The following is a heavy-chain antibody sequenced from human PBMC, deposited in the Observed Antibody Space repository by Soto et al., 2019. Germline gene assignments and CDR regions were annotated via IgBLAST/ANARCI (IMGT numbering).Heavy chain of an antibody. V-gene: IGHV3-21*01. Sequence: GSLRLSCVGSGFIFSNYSINWVRQAPGKGLEWVSSISSRSDIYYAESVKDRFTISRDNAKNSVSLQMNSLRAEDTAVYYCAREYTAWPLAYGLDVWGQGTTVTVSS. CDR1: GFIFSNYS. CDR3: AREYTAWPLAYGLDV. CDR2: ISSRSDI. D-gene: IGHD2-2*02. J-gene: IGHJ6*02.